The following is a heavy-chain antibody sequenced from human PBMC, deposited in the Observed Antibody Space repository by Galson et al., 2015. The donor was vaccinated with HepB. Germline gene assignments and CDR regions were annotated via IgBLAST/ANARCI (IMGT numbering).Heavy chain of an antibody. CDR2: IDWDDDK. Sequence: PALVKPTQTLTLTCTFSGFSLSTSGMCVSWIRQPPGKALEWLALIDWDDDKFYSTSLKTRLTISKDAPKNQVVLTMTNMDPVDTATYYCARLNFDSGDTYRWGIRRGWFDPWGQGTLVTVSS. CDR1: GFSLSTSGMC. CDR3: ARLNFDSGDTYRWGIRRGWFDP. V-gene: IGHV2-70*01. J-gene: IGHJ5*02. D-gene: IGHD3-22*01.